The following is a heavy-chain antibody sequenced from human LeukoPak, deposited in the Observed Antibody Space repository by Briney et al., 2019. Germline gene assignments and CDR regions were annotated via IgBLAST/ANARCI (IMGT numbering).Heavy chain of an antibody. J-gene: IGHJ5*02. D-gene: IGHD3-22*01. CDR1: GGTFSSYA. Sequence: ASVKVSCKASGGTFSSYAISWVRQAPGQGLEWMGGIIPIFGTANYAQKFQGRVTITADKSTSIAYMELSSLRSEDTAVYYCAGSRNYYDSSGSSRYNWFDPWGQGTLVTVSS. CDR3: AGSRNYYDSSGSSRYNWFDP. V-gene: IGHV1-69*06. CDR2: IIPIFGTA.